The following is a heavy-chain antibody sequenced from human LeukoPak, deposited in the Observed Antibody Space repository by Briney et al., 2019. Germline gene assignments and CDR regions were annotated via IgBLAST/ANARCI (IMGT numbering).Heavy chain of an antibody. Sequence: PGGSLRLSCAASGFTFSSYSMNWVRQAPGKGLEWVSSISSSSSYIYYADSVKGRFTISRDNAKNSLYLQMNSLRAEDTAVYYCATTYYYDSSGYYRTFDYWGQGTLVTVSS. J-gene: IGHJ4*02. CDR1: GFTFSSYS. CDR2: ISSSSSYI. D-gene: IGHD3-22*01. V-gene: IGHV3-21*01. CDR3: ATTYYYDSSGYYRTFDY.